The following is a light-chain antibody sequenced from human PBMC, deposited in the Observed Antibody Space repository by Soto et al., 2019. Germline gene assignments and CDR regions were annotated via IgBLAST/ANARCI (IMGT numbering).Light chain of an antibody. Sequence: QSVLTQPPSASATPGHAVTISCSGGDSNIAINTVSWYQQLPGVAPKLLIYNTYQRPSEVPARFSGSKSGSSASLAISGLQSEDEADYYCAVWDDTLTGPVFGGGTKLTVL. J-gene: IGLJ2*01. CDR1: DSNIAINT. V-gene: IGLV1-44*01. CDR3: AVWDDTLTGPV. CDR2: NTY.